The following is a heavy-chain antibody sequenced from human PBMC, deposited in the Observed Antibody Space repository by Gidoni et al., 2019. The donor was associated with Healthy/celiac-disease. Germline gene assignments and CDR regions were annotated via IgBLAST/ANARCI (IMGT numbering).Heavy chain of an antibody. V-gene: IGHV3-21*01. CDR3: ARETVTDELDYYGMDA. Sequence: EVQLVESGGGLVKPGGSLRLSCAASGFTFSSYSMNWVRQAPGKGLEWVSSISSSSSYIYYADSVKGRFTISRDNAKNSLYLQMHSLRAEDTAVYYCARETVTDELDYYGMDAWGQGTTVTVSS. CDR1: GFTFSSYS. J-gene: IGHJ6*02. CDR2: ISSSSSYI. D-gene: IGHD4-4*01.